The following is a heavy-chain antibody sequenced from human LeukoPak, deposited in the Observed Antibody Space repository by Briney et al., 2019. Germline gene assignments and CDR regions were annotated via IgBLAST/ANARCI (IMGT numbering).Heavy chain of an antibody. CDR3: ARDPRDGYTRNLDY. V-gene: IGHV3-74*01. J-gene: IGHJ4*02. CDR1: GFTFSSYW. CDR2: INSDGSST. D-gene: IGHD5-24*01. Sequence: PGGSLTLSCAASGFTFSSYWMHWVRQAPGKGLVWVSRINSDGSSTSYADSVKGRFTISRDNAKNTLYLQMNSLRAEDTAVYYCARDPRDGYTRNLDYWGQGTLVTVSS.